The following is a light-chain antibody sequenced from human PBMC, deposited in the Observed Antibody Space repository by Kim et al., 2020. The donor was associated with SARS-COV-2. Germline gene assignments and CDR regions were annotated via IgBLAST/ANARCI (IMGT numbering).Light chain of an antibody. V-gene: IGKV3-15*01. CDR2: GAF. Sequence: EIVMTQSPATLSVSPGERATLSCRASQSVSSNLAWYQQKPGQAPRLLIYGAFTRATGIPATFSGSGSGTEFTLTINSLQSEDFAVYYCQQYRNWPYTFGQGTKLEIK. CDR1: QSVSSN. J-gene: IGKJ2*01. CDR3: QQYRNWPYT.